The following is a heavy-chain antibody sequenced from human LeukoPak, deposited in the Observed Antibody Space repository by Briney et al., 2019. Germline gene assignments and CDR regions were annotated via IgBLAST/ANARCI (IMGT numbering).Heavy chain of an antibody. Sequence: PGGSLRLSCAVSGFSFSNNWMSWVRQAPGKGLEWVATIKTDGSEKYYVDSVKGRFTISRDNAKNSLYLLMNSLRAEDTAVYFCAGGSTARFDPWGQGTLVTVSS. CDR3: AGGSTARFDP. CDR1: GFSFSNNW. J-gene: IGHJ5*02. D-gene: IGHD2-2*01. V-gene: IGHV3-7*03. CDR2: IKTDGSEK.